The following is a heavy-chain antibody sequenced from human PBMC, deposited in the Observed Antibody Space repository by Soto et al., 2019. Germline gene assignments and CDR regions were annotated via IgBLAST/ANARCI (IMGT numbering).Heavy chain of an antibody. Sequence: PGGSLRLSCAATGFTFSVYAMTWVRQAPGKGLEWVSAVTANGGSTYSADSVKGRFTISRDNSENTLFLQMNSLRAEDTAVYYCASLGVGDWANYYYYYGMDVSGQGTTVTVS. J-gene: IGHJ6*02. CDR1: GFTFSVYA. CDR3: ASLGVGDWANYYYYYGMDV. D-gene: IGHD2-21*02. V-gene: IGHV3-23*01. CDR2: VTANGGST.